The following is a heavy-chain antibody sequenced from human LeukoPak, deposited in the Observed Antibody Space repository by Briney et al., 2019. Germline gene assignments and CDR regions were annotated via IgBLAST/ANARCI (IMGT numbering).Heavy chain of an antibody. CDR1: GYTLTELS. V-gene: IGHV1-24*01. CDR3: ATQFLMAELDRFDP. D-gene: IGHD1-7*01. Sequence: ASVKVSCKVSGYTLTELSMHWVRQAPGKGLEWMGGFDPEDGETIYAQKFQGRVTMTEDTSTDTAYMELSSLRSKDTAVYYCATQFLMAELDRFDPWGQGTLVTVSS. J-gene: IGHJ5*02. CDR2: FDPEDGET.